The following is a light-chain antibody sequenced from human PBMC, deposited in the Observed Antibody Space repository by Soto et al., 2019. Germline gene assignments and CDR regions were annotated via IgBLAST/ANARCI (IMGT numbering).Light chain of an antibody. J-gene: IGKJ3*01. V-gene: IGKV1-39*01. CDR1: QSISSY. Sequence: DIQMTQSPSSLSASVGDRVTITCRASQSISSYLNWYQQKPGKAPKLLIYAASSLQSGVPSRFSGSGSGTDFTLTISSLQPEDFATYYCHQSYSTPGIPFGPGTKVVIK. CDR3: HQSYSTPGIP. CDR2: AAS.